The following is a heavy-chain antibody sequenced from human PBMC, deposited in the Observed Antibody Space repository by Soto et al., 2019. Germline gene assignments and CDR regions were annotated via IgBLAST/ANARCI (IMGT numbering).Heavy chain of an antibody. CDR3: ARDGRWLNDY. CDR2: IIPILGIA. Sequence: QVQLVQSGAEVKKPGSSVKVSCKASGGTFSSYTISWVRQAPGQGFEWMGRIIPILGIANYAQKFQGRVTITADKSTSTAHMELSSLRSEDTAVYYCARDGRWLNDYWGQGTLVTVSS. J-gene: IGHJ4*02. D-gene: IGHD4-17*01. V-gene: IGHV1-69*08. CDR1: GGTFSSYT.